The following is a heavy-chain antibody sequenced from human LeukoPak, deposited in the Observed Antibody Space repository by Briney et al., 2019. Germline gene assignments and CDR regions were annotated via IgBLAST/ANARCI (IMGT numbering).Heavy chain of an antibody. Sequence: SETLSLTCTVSGGSIGTYYWSWIRQPPGKGLEWIGYIYYNGYTDYNPSLKSRVTISVHTSKNQFSLKLSSVTATDTAVYYCARDRHWTNDWVFDYWGQGTLVTVSS. D-gene: IGHD1/OR15-1a*01. CDR3: ARDRHWTNDWVFDY. V-gene: IGHV4-59*01. CDR2: IYYNGYT. J-gene: IGHJ4*02. CDR1: GGSIGTYY.